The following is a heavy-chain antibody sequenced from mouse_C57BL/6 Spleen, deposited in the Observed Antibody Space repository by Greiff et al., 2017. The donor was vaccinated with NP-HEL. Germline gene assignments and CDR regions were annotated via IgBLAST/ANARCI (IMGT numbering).Heavy chain of an antibody. CDR2: ISGGGGNT. J-gene: IGHJ1*03. V-gene: IGHV5-9*01. CDR3: ARHWHYYGSSYGYFDV. D-gene: IGHD1-1*01. Sequence: EVQGVESGGGLVKPGGSLKLSCAASGFTFSSYTMSWVRQTPEKRLEWVATISGGGGNTYYPDSVKGRFTISRDNAKNTLYLQMSSLRSEDTALYYCARHWHYYGSSYGYFDVWGTGTTVTVSS. CDR1: GFTFSSYT.